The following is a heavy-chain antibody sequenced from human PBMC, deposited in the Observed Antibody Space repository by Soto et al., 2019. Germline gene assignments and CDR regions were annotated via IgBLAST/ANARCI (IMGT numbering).Heavy chain of an antibody. Sequence: EVQQVESGGGLVQPGGSLRLSCAASGFPFSSYWMSWVRQAPGKGLEWGATIKQDGTETYYLDSVKGRFTISRDNAKTSLYLQMNSLRAEDTAVYYCASYSYVSGSRSFDYWGQGTLVTVSS. CDR2: IKQDGTET. J-gene: IGHJ4*02. D-gene: IGHD3-10*01. V-gene: IGHV3-7*05. CDR1: GFPFSSYW. CDR3: ASYSYVSGSRSFDY.